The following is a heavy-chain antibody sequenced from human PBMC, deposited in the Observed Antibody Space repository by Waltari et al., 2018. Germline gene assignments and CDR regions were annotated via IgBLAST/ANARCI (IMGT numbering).Heavy chain of an antibody. V-gene: IGHV4-39*07. CDR1: GGSISSSTYY. J-gene: IGHJ6*03. CDR3: ARPRSYYYYMDV. CDR2: IYYSGST. Sequence: QLQLQESGPGLVKPSETLSLTCTVSGGSISSSTYYWGWIRQPPGKGLEWIGSIYYSGSTYYNPPLKSRVTISVDTSKNQFSLKLSSVTAADTAVYYCARPRSYYYYMDVWGKGTTVTVSS.